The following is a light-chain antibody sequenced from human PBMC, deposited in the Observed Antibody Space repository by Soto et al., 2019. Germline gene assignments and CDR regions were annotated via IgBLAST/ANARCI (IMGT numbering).Light chain of an antibody. J-gene: IGKJ3*01. CDR2: GES. CDR3: PEYGNAPFT. CDR1: QSVSSIY. Sequence: EIVLKLSPGTPSFSPWERATLTCRASQSVSSIYLAWVQQKHGKAPRLLFYGESIRATGIPDRFSGSGSGTDFTRHISRLVSEDFAVYYCPEYGNAPFTFGTGTKVDIK. V-gene: IGKV3-20*01.